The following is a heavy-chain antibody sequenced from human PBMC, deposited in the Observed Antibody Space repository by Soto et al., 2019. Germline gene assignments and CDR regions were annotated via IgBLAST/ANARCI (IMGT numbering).Heavy chain of an antibody. CDR1: GLNFDDFA. J-gene: IGHJ4*02. CDR3: ANGRYDFWSPYYFDS. Sequence: EVQLVESGGRLVQPGRSLRLSCVGTGLNFDDFAMHWVRQAPGKGLEWVSGITWNSRVLAYADSVKGRFTISRDNARNSLYLQMDSLRDEDSALYYCANGRYDFWSPYYFDSWGQGTLVTVSS. V-gene: IGHV3-9*01. CDR2: ITWNSRVL. D-gene: IGHD3-3*01.